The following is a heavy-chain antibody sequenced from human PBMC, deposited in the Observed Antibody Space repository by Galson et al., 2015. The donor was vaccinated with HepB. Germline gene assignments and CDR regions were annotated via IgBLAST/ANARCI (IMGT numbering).Heavy chain of an antibody. D-gene: IGHD3-10*02. CDR2: IYSGGST. CDR3: ARDRGLLGYATDAFDI. V-gene: IGHV3-66*01. J-gene: IGHJ3*02. Sequence: SLRLSCAASGFTVSSNYMSWVRQAPGKGLEWVSVIYSGGSTYYADSVKGRFTISRDNSKNTLYLQMNSLRAEDTAVYYCARDRGLLGYATDAFDIWGQGTMVTVSS. CDR1: GFTVSSNY.